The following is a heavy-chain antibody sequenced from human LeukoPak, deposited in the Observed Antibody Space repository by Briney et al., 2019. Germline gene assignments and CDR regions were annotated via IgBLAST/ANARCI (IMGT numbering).Heavy chain of an antibody. CDR2: ISGSGGST. V-gene: IGHV3-23*01. CDR1: GFTFSSYG. J-gene: IGHJ1*01. Sequence: GESLKISCAASGFTFSSYGMSWVRQAPGKGLEWVSAISGSGGSTYYADSVKGRFTISRDNSKNTLYLQMNSLRAEDTAVYYCARGSYESSGYDFQHWGQGTLVTVSS. D-gene: IGHD3-22*01. CDR3: ARGSYESSGYDFQH.